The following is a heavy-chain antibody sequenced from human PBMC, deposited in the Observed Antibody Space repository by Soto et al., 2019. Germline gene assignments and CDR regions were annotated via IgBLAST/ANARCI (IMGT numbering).Heavy chain of an antibody. CDR2: ISGSGGST. J-gene: IGHJ4*02. V-gene: IGHV3-23*01. D-gene: IGHD3-22*01. Sequence: GGYLRLSCAASGFTFSTYAMSWVRQAPGKGLEWVSAISGSGGSTYYADSVKGRFTISRDNSKNALYLQMNSLRAEDTAVYYCAKCVDDSSGLSFDYWGQGTLVTFSS. CDR3: AKCVDDSSGLSFDY. CDR1: GFTFSTYA.